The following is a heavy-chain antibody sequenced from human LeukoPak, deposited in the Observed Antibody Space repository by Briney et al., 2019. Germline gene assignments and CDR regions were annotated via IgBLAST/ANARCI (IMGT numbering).Heavy chain of an antibody. V-gene: IGHV4-34*01. Sequence: SETLSLTCAVYGGSFSGYYWSRIRQPPGKGLEWIGEINHSGSTNYNPSLKSRVTISVDTSKNQFSLKLSSVTAADTAVYYCARRRRYYDILTGYSYFDYWGQGTLVTVSS. D-gene: IGHD3-9*01. J-gene: IGHJ4*02. CDR2: INHSGST. CDR3: ARRRRYYDILTGYSYFDY. CDR1: GGSFSGYY.